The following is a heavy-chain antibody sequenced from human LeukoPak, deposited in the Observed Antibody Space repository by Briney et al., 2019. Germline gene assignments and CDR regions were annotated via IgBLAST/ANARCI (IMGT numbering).Heavy chain of an antibody. J-gene: IGHJ4*02. CDR1: GGSFSGYY. CDR3: ARGRRITMIVVVITRAYYFDY. D-gene: IGHD3-22*01. Sequence: SETLSLTCAVYGGSFSGYYWSWIRQPPGKGLEWIGVINHSGSTNYNPSLKSRVTISVDTSKNQFSLKLSSVTAADTAVYYCARGRRITMIVVVITRAYYFDYWGQGTLVTVSS. V-gene: IGHV4-34*01. CDR2: INHSGST.